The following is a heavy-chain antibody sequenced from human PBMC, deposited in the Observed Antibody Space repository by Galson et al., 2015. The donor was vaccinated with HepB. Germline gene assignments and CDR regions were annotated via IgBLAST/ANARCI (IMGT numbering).Heavy chain of an antibody. J-gene: IGHJ6*03. V-gene: IGHV1-69*13. CDR3: ARGVYYGDYVHSYFYMDL. Sequence: SVKVSCKASGGTFSSFGIIWVRQAPGLRLEWMGGIIPISATANYAQKFKGRLTFTADESTSTAYMELSSLRSEDSAVYYCARGVYYGDYVHSYFYMDLWGKGTPVTVSS. CDR2: IIPISATA. CDR1: GGTFSSFG. D-gene: IGHD4-17*01.